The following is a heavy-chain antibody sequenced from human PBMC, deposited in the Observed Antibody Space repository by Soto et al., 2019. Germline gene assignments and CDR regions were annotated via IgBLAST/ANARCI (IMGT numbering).Heavy chain of an antibody. J-gene: IGHJ6*03. V-gene: IGHV4-31*03. CDR3: AGSGYCSSTSCYNYYYYMDV. Sequence: SETLSLTCTVSGGSISSGGYYWSWIRQHPGKGLEWIGYIYYSGSTYYNPSLKSRVTISVDTSKKQLSLKLSSVTAADTAVYYCAGSGYCSSTSCYNYYYYMDVWGKGTTVTVSS. D-gene: IGHD2-2*02. CDR2: IYYSGST. CDR1: GGSISSGGYY.